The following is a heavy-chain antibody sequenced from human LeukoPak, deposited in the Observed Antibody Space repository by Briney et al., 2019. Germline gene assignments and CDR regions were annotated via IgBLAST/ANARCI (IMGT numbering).Heavy chain of an antibody. Sequence: SETLSLTCDVSGGSVRSYWWGWVRQPAGKGLEWLGRIYSTGSTRFNPYLKSRLTLSIETSTNQFSLTLTSVTAADTAGYFCARQGYTVSYYFLDYWGQGTLVTVSS. CDR3: ARQGYTVSYYFLDY. D-gene: IGHD1-26*01. CDR2: IYSTGST. CDR1: GGSVRSYW. J-gene: IGHJ4*02. V-gene: IGHV4-4*07.